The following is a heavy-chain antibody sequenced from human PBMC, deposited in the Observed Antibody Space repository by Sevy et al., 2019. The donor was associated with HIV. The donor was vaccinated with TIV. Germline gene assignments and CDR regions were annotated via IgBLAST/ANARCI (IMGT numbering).Heavy chain of an antibody. J-gene: IGHJ5*02. CDR3: ARAPPRTSTELDL. D-gene: IGHD1-26*01. Sequence: ASVKVSCKTSGYSFIGYYIHWVRQAPGQGLEWMGWMNSNNGVTKYAQKFQGRVTMTRDRSIGTAYMDLYRLTSDDTAVYYCARAPPRTSTELDLWGQGTLVTVSS. V-gene: IGHV1-2*02. CDR1: GYSFIGYY. CDR2: MNSNNGVT.